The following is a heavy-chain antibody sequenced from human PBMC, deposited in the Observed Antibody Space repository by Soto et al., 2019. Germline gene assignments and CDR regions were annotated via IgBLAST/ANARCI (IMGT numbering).Heavy chain of an antibody. V-gene: IGHV1-18*04. J-gene: IGHJ6*02. D-gene: IGHD3-22*01. CDR1: GYTFTSYG. CDR2: ISAYNGNT. CDR3: GRDSPVLTLLSIYHYDDRDV. Sequence: AAVKVSCKASGYTFTSYGISWVRQAPGQGLEWMGWISAYNGNTNYAQKLQGRVTMTTDTSTSTACMELRRLRADDAAVYFCGRDSPVLTLLSIYHYDDRDVWGRGTKVTVSS.